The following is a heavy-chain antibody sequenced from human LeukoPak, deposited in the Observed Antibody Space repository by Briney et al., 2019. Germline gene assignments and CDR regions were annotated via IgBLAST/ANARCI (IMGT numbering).Heavy chain of an antibody. CDR2: IYTGGDT. CDR3: AGGQMFTSGGFDD. D-gene: IGHD6-19*01. J-gene: IGHJ4*02. Sequence: PGGSLRLSCAASGFTFSTYAMSWVRQAPGKGLEWVSVIYTGGDTYYADSVRGRFTISRDNSKNTVNLQMNSLRAEDTALYYCAGGQMFTSGGFDDWGQGTLVTVSS. CDR1: GFTFSTYA. V-gene: IGHV3-53*01.